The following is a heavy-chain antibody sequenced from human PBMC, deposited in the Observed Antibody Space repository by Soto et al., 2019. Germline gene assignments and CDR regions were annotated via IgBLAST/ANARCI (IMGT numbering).Heavy chain of an antibody. CDR2: ISSSSSTI. J-gene: IGHJ4*02. CDR1: GFTFSDYY. Sequence: GGSLRLSCAASGFTFSDYYMSWIRQAPGKGLEWVSYISSSSSTIYYADSVKGRFTISRDNAKNSLYLQMNSLRAEDTAVYYCASTGIAVAGTRDFWGQGILVTVSS. V-gene: IGHV3-11*01. CDR3: ASTGIAVAGTRDF. D-gene: IGHD6-19*01.